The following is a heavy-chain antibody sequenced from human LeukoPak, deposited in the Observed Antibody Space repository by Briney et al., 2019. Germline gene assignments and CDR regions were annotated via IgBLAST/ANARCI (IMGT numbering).Heavy chain of an antibody. CDR2: ISSSRSYI. Sequence: GGSLRLSCAASGFTFSSYSMNWVRQAPGKGLEWVSSISSSRSYIFYADSVKGRFTISRDNAKNSLYLQMNSLRGEDTAVYYCAGGRSLDYWGQGTLVTVSS. D-gene: IGHD1-26*01. V-gene: IGHV3-21*01. J-gene: IGHJ4*02. CDR3: AGGRSLDY. CDR1: GFTFSSYS.